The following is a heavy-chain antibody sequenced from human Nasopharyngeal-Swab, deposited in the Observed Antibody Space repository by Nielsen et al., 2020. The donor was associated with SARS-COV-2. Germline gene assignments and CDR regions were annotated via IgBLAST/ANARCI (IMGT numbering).Heavy chain of an antibody. CDR2: ISYDGSNK. J-gene: IGHJ5*02. CDR1: GFTFSSYG. CDR3: AKDSQAWLVKSSFWFDP. D-gene: IGHD6-19*01. Sequence: GGSLRLSCAASGFTFSSYGMHWVRQAPGKGLEWVAVISYDGSNKYYADSVKGRFTISRDNSKNTLYLQMNSLRAEDTAVYYCAKDSQAWLVKSSFWFDPWGQGTLVTSPQ. V-gene: IGHV3-30*18.